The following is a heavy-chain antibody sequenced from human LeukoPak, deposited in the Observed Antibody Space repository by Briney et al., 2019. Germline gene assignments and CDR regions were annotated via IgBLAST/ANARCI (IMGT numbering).Heavy chain of an antibody. Sequence: SETLSLTCTVSGGSIRSNYWSWIRQPPGKGLEWIGEINHSGSTNYNPSLKSRVTISVDTSKNQSSLKLSSVTAADTAVYYCARHKVWRVNSSGWYGKNYFDYWGQGTLVTVSS. CDR2: INHSGST. J-gene: IGHJ4*02. CDR1: GGSIRSNY. CDR3: ARHKVWRVNSSGWYGKNYFDY. V-gene: IGHV4-34*01. D-gene: IGHD6-19*01.